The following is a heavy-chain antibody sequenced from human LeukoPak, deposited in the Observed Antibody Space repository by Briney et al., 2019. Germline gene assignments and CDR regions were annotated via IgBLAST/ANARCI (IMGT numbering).Heavy chain of an antibody. CDR1: GSTFSSYA. D-gene: IGHD5-24*01. CDR2: IKQDGSKK. J-gene: IGHJ4*02. V-gene: IGHV3-7*04. CDR3: TRVGYIDEGIDY. Sequence: SGGSLRLSRAASGSTFSSYAMSWVRQAPGKGLEWVANIKQDGSKKSYVDSVKGRFTISRDNAKNSLYLQMNSLRAEDTAINYCTRVGYIDEGIDYWGQGTLVTVSS.